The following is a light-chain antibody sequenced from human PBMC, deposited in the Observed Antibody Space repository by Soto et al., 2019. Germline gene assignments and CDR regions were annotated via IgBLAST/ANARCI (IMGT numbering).Light chain of an antibody. CDR1: LGISSA. Sequence: AIQLTQSPSSLSASVGDRVTITCRASLGISSALAWYQQKPVKAPKLLIYDASSLESGVPSRFSGSGSGTDFTLTISSLQPEDFATYYCQQFNNYPITFGQGTRLEIK. CDR3: QQFNNYPIT. CDR2: DAS. V-gene: IGKV1D-13*01. J-gene: IGKJ5*01.